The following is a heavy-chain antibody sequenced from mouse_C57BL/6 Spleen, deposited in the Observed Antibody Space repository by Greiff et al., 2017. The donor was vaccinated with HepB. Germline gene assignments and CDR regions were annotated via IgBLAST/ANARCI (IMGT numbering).Heavy chain of an antibody. J-gene: IGHJ4*01. CDR1: GYTFTSYW. V-gene: IGHV1-7*01. Sequence: VQLQQSGAELAKPGASVKLSCKASGYTFTSYWMHWVKQRPGQGLEWIGYINPSSGYTKYNQKFKDKATLTADKSSSTAYMLLISLTYEDSAVYYCARSVITTVVATWDYYAMDYWGQGTSVTVSS. D-gene: IGHD1-1*01. CDR3: ARSVITTVVATWDYYAMDY. CDR2: INPSSGYT.